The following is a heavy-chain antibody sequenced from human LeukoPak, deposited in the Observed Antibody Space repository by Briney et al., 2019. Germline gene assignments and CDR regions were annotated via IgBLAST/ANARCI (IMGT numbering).Heavy chain of an antibody. CDR1: WITFSGSA. D-gene: IGHD3-3*02. CDR2: IRSKAHNYET. CDR3: SSLADY. V-gene: IGHV3-73*01. Sequence: GGALRLSCAASWITFSGSAMHRVRQASGEGPEWVGRIRSKAHNYETVYAASVKGRFTISRDDSKDTAYLQMNSLRTEDAAVYYCSSLADYWGQGTLVTVSS. J-gene: IGHJ4*02.